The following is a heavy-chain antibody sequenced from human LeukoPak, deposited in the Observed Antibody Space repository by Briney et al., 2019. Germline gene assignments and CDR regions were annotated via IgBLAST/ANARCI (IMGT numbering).Heavy chain of an antibody. CDR2: IYGSGIT. D-gene: IGHD3-22*01. CDR3: ARLKYYDSTGYSPSYYMDV. Sequence: SETLSLTCTVSGGPIISYYWSWIRQSAGKGLEWIGRIYGSGITDYNPSLKSRITMSLDMSKKQFSLKLTSVAAADTAVYYCARLKYYDSTGYSPSYYMDVWSKGTTVTVFS. J-gene: IGHJ6*03. CDR1: GGPIISYY. V-gene: IGHV4-4*07.